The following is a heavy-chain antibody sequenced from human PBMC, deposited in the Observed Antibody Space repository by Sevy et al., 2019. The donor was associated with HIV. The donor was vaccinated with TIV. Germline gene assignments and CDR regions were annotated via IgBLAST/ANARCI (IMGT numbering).Heavy chain of an antibody. CDR3: AGGETTMITDLDY. CDR1: GLTLTTTG. V-gene: IGHV3-23*01. CDR2: VTSDGTT. J-gene: IGHJ4*02. D-gene: IGHD3-16*01. Sequence: GGSLRLSCAASGLTLTTTGMSWVRQAPGKGLEWVAGVTSDGTTYYADSVRDRSTGSRDNSKKTLYLQLNSLRADDTAVFYCAGGETTMITDLDYWGQGTLVTVSS.